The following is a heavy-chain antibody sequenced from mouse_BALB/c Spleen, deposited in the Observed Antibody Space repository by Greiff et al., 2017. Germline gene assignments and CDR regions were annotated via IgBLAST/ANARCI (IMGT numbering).Heavy chain of an antibody. CDR2: INPYNDGT. Sequence: VQLQQSGPELVKPGASVKMSCKASGYTFTSYVMHWVKQKHGQGLEWIGYINPYNDGTKYNEKFKGKATLTADKSSSTAYMQLSSLTSEDSAVYFCEGYGSSLDYWGQGTTLTVSS. D-gene: IGHD1-1*01. CDR3: EGYGSSLDY. CDR1: GYTFTSYV. J-gene: IGHJ2*01. V-gene: IGHV1-14*01.